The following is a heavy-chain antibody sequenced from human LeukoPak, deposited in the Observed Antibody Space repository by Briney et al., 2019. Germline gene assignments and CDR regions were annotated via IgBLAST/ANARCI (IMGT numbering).Heavy chain of an antibody. CDR2: INSDGGST. Sequence: GALRLSCAASGFTFSSYWMHWVRQAPGKGLVWVSRINSDGGSTSYADSVKGRFTISRDNAKNTLYLQMNSLRAEDTAVYYCARAYCLYCSISTCPDYWGRGTLVTVSP. CDR1: GFTFSSYW. V-gene: IGHV3-74*01. J-gene: IGHJ4*02. D-gene: IGHD2-2*01. CDR3: ARAYCLYCSISTCPDY.